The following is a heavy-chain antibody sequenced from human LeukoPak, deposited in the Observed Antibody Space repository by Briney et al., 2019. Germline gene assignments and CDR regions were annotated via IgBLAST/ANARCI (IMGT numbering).Heavy chain of an antibody. Sequence: ASVKVSCKASGYTFTSYGISWVRQAPGQGLEWMGWISAYSGDTSYAQKFQGRVTMTRNTSISTAYMELSSLRSEDTAVYYCTTPDYYYYGMDVWGQGTTVTVSS. V-gene: IGHV1-8*02. CDR1: GYTFTSYG. D-gene: IGHD1-14*01. CDR2: ISAYSGDT. J-gene: IGHJ6*02. CDR3: TTPDYYYYGMDV.